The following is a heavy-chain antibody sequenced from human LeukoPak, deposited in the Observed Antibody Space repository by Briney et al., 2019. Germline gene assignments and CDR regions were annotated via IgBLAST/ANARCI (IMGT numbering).Heavy chain of an antibody. V-gene: IGHV6-1*01. CDR3: AGGYAFDV. J-gene: IGHJ3*01. Sequence: SQTLSLTCAISGDSVSNNNGAWNWIRQSPSIGLEWLGRTYYRSQWYNDYARSVMSRISVDPDTSKNQFSLHLSSVTPDDTAVYYCAGGYAFDVWGQGTMVTVSS. CDR2: TYYRSQWYN. CDR1: GDSVSNNNGA.